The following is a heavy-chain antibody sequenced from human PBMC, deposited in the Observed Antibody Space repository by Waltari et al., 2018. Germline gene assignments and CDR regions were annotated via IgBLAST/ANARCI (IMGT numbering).Heavy chain of an antibody. J-gene: IGHJ6*03. CDR3: TRARRDGVVGRFYYYMDV. CDR2: IRIKTDGGTT. Sequence: EVQLVESGGGLVQPGRSLRLSCSVSGFTFGDFAMSWFRQAPGKGLEWVGFIRIKTDGGTTEYAASVKGRFTISRDDSKGVAYLQMNSLQTEDTAVYYCTRARRDGVVGRFYYYMDVWGKGTAVTVSS. V-gene: IGHV3-49*03. CDR1: GFTFGDFA. D-gene: IGHD3-10*01.